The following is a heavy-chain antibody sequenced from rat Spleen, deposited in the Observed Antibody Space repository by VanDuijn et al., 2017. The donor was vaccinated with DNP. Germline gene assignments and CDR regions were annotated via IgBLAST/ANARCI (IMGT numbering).Heavy chain of an antibody. Sequence: EVQLQESGPGHVKPSQSLSLTCSVTGYSITSNYWGWIRKFPGNKMEWMAYISYTGTIGYNPSLRSRISITRDTSKNQFFLQLNSVTTEDTATYYCARWTTGFDYWGQGVMVTVSS. D-gene: IGHD1-4*01. CDR3: ARWTTGFDY. CDR2: ISYTGTI. CDR1: GYSITSNY. V-gene: IGHV3-1*01. J-gene: IGHJ2*01.